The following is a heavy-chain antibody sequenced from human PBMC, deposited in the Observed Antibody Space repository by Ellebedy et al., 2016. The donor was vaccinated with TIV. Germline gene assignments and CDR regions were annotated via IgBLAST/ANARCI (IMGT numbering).Heavy chain of an antibody. CDR2: IIGSGGRT. Sequence: GGSLRLSXAASGFTFSSYAMTWVRQAPGEGLEWVSAIIGSGGRTYYADSVKGRFTISRDNSKNTLYLQMNSLRAEDTAVYYCAKVPGDLGYCSSSSCHILFDYWGQGTLVTVSS. J-gene: IGHJ4*02. CDR1: GFTFSSYA. CDR3: AKVPGDLGYCSSSSCHILFDY. V-gene: IGHV3-23*01. D-gene: IGHD2-2*02.